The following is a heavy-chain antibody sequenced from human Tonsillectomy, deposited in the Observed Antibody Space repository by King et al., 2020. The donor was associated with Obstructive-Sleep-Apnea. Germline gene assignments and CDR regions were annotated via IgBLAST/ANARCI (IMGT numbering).Heavy chain of an antibody. V-gene: IGHV1-3*01. CDR2: INAGNGDT. J-gene: IGHJ4*02. D-gene: IGHD3-16*01. CDR1: GYTFTSYA. Sequence: QLVQSGAAVKKPGASVKVSCKASGYTFTSYAIHWVRQAPGQRLEWMGWINAGNGDTKYSQKFQGRVTISRDTSASTAYMEVSSLRSEDTAVYYCARGGMSTYCDYWGQGTQVTVSS. CDR3: ARGGMSTYCDY.